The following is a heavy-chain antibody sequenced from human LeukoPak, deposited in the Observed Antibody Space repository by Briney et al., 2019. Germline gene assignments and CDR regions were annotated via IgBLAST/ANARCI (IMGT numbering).Heavy chain of an antibody. CDR3: ARGAPRNYDFWSGPFDY. J-gene: IGHJ4*02. Sequence: GGSLRLSCAASGFTFSNYAMHWVRQAPGKGLEWVALISYDGSNKCYADSVKGRFTIFSDNSKNTLYLQMNSLRGEDTAVYYCARGAPRNYDFWSGPFDYWGQGSLDTVSS. V-gene: IGHV3-30-3*01. CDR1: GFTFSNYA. D-gene: IGHD3-3*01. CDR2: ISYDGSNK.